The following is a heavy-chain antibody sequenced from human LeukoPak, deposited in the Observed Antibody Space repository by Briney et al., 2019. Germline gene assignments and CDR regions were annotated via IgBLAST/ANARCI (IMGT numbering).Heavy chain of an antibody. CDR3: ARGETTVTYFDY. CDR2: INPNSGGT. D-gene: IGHD4-17*01. V-gene: IGHV1-2*02. J-gene: IGHJ4*02. CDR1: GYTFTGYY. Sequence: GASVKVSCKASGYTFTGYYIHWVRQAPGQGLEWMAWINPNSGGTNYAQKFQGRVTMTRDTSISTAYMELSRLRSDDTAVYYCARGETTVTYFDYWGQGTLVTVSP.